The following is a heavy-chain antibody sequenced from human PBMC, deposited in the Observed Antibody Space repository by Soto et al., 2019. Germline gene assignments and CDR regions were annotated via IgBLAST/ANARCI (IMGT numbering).Heavy chain of an antibody. CDR3: ARVVVDAFDI. D-gene: IGHD2-15*01. V-gene: IGHV4-59*01. Sequence: SETLSLTCTVSGGSISSYYWSWIRQPPGKGLEWIGYIFYSGSTNYNPSLKSRVTISVDTSKNQFSLKLSSVTAADTAVYYCARVVVDAFDIWGQGTMVTVSS. J-gene: IGHJ3*02. CDR1: GGSISSYY. CDR2: IFYSGST.